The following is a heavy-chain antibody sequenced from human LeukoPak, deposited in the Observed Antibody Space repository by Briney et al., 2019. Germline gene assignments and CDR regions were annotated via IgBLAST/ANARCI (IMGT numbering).Heavy chain of an antibody. CDR3: ARDFRGLGGSGSPSYYFDY. V-gene: IGHV4-61*02. D-gene: IGHD3-10*01. Sequence: PSETLSLTCTVSGGSISSGSYYWSWIRQPAGKGLEWIGRIYTSGSTNYNPSLKSRVTISVDTSKNQFSLKLSSVTAADTAVYYCARDFRGLGGSGSPSYYFDYWGQGTLVIVSS. J-gene: IGHJ4*02. CDR2: IYTSGST. CDR1: GGSISSGSYY.